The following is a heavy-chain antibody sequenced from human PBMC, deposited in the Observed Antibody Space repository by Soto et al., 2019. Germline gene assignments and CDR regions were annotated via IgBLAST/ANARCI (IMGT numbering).Heavy chain of an antibody. CDR3: ARCYGSGSYYNGLFDH. V-gene: IGHV4-59*01. J-gene: IGHJ4*02. D-gene: IGHD3-10*01. Sequence: KTSETLSLTCSISGGSIGYYYWSWIRQPPGKGLEWIGYIYYSGSTTYNPSLKSRVTISVDTSKNKFFLNLSSVTAADTAVYYCARCYGSGSYYNGLFDHWGQGTLVTVSS. CDR2: IYYSGST. CDR1: GGSIGYYY.